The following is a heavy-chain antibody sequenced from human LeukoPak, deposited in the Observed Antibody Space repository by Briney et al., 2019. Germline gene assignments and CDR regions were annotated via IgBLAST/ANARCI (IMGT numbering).Heavy chain of an antibody. CDR3: ARVRGGSSGSIY. CDR1: GGSISSSSYY. D-gene: IGHD6-13*01. V-gene: IGHV4-39*07. CDR2: IYYSGST. J-gene: IGHJ4*02. Sequence: PSETLSLTCTVSGGSISSSSYYWGWIRQPPGKGLEWIGSIYYSGSTYYNPSLQSRVTISVDTSKNQFSLKLSSVTAADTAVYYCARVRGGSSGSIYWGQGTLVTVSS.